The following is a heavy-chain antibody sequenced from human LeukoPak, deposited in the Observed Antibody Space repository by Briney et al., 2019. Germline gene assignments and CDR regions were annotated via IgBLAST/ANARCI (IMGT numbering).Heavy chain of an antibody. Sequence: GGSLTLSCAASGFTFSTYWMTWVRPAQGKGLEWVANIKQDGSEKYYVDSVKGRFTISRDNAKNSLYLQMNSLRAEDTAVYYCARPPLYSYGCFDYWGQGTLVTVSS. CDR1: GFTFSTYW. J-gene: IGHJ4*02. CDR3: ARPPLYSYGCFDY. V-gene: IGHV3-7*01. D-gene: IGHD5-18*01. CDR2: IKQDGSEK.